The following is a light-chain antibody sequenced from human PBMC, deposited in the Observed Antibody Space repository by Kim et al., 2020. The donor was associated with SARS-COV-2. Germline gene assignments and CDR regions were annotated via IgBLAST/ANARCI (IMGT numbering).Light chain of an antibody. CDR2: DAS. V-gene: IGKV3-15*01. J-gene: IGKJ4*01. CDR3: QQYGNWPLT. CDR1: RTIAAN. Sequence: EIVLTQSPATLSVSPGERATVSCRASRTIAANLAWYQQRPGQPPRLLIYDASSRATGIPARFSGSGSGTEFTLTVSSLQSEDFTTYYCQQYGNWPLTFGGGTKLEI.